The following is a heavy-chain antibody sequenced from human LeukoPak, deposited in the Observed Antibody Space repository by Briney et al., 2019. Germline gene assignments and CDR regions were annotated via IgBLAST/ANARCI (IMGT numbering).Heavy chain of an antibody. CDR2: INYTGST. Sequence: SETLSLTCAVYGGSFSGFYWSWMRHVPGKGLEWIGEINYTGSTSYNPSLKRRVTISVDTSQNQFFLLLTSVTAADTAVYYCARVAGYLPTRWFDPWGQGTHVTVSS. D-gene: IGHD6-25*01. J-gene: IGHJ5*02. V-gene: IGHV4-34*01. CDR1: GGSFSGFY. CDR3: ARVAGYLPTRWFDP.